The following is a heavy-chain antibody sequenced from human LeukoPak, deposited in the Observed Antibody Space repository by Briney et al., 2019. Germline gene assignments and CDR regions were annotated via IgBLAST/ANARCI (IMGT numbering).Heavy chain of an antibody. Sequence: SETLSLTCNVSGGSISGYHWSWIRQPPGKGLEWLGYIYYSGSSNYNPSLKSRVTMSADTSKNQFSLKLSSVTAADTAVYYCARVPRSYYYYYMDVWGKGTTVTVSS. CDR1: GGSISGYH. V-gene: IGHV4-59*01. CDR3: ARVPRSYYYYYMDV. CDR2: IYYSGSS. J-gene: IGHJ6*03.